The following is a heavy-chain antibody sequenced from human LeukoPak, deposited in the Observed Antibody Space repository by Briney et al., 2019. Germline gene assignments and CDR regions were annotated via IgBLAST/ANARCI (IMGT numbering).Heavy chain of an antibody. D-gene: IGHD5-18*01. Sequence: SETLSLTCTVSGGSISSSSYYWGWIRQPPGKGLEWIGSIYYSGSTYYNPSLKSRVTISVDTSRNQFSLKLSSVTAADTAVYYCARKSYGPGFDYWGQGTLVTVSS. CDR3: ARKSYGPGFDY. V-gene: IGHV4-39*07. CDR2: IYYSGST. CDR1: GGSISSSSYY. J-gene: IGHJ4*02.